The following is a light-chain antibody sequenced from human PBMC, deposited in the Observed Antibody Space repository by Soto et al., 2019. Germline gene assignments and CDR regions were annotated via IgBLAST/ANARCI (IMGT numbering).Light chain of an antibody. CDR2: DAS. V-gene: IGKV3-11*01. CDR1: QSVRTY. CDR3: QHYNSYSEA. J-gene: IGKJ1*01. Sequence: EIVLTQSPVTLSLSPGERATLSCRASQSVRTYLAWYQVKPGQAPRLLIFDASNRATGIPARFSGSGSGTDFTLTISSLQPDDFATYYCQHYNSYSEAFGQGTKVDIK.